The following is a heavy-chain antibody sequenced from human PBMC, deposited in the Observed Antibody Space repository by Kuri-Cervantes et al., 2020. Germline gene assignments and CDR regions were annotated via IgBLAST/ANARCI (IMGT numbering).Heavy chain of an antibody. D-gene: IGHD2-2*01. CDR1: GFTFSSYA. CDR2: ISGSGGST. CDR3: ARDPGGCSSTSCYTYWYFDL. V-gene: IGHV3-23*01. Sequence: GESLKISCAASGFTFSSYAMSWVRQAPGKGLEWVSAISGSGGSTYYADSVKGRFTISRDNSKNTLYLQMNSLRAEDTAVYYCARDPGGCSSTSCYTYWYFDLWGRGTLVTVSS. J-gene: IGHJ2*01.